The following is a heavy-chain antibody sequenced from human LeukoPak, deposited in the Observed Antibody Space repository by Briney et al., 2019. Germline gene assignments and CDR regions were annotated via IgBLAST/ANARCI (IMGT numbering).Heavy chain of an antibody. Sequence: GGSLRLSCAASGFRVGSYYTSWIRQAPGKGLERVAVVGNSDNHKDHADSVKGRFTISRDDAKNSVYLQMNSLRVEDTAIYYCAREQWYRFDNWGQGALVTVSS. D-gene: IGHD2-8*01. CDR1: GFRVGSYY. J-gene: IGHJ4*02. CDR3: AREQWYRFDN. CDR2: VGNSDNHK. V-gene: IGHV3-11*01.